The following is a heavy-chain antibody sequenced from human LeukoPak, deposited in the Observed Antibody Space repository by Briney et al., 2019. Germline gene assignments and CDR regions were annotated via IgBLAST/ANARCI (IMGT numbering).Heavy chain of an antibody. CDR3: AKGPPSGRAPVADV. Sequence: PGGSLRLSCAASGFTFNSYGIHWVRQAPGKGLEWVAFIWSDGSNKYYADSVKGRFTISRDNSKNTLYLRMNSLRADDTAVYYCAKGPPSGRAPVADVWGKGTTVTVSA. J-gene: IGHJ6*04. D-gene: IGHD5-12*01. CDR1: GFTFNSYG. V-gene: IGHV3-30*02. CDR2: IWSDGSNK.